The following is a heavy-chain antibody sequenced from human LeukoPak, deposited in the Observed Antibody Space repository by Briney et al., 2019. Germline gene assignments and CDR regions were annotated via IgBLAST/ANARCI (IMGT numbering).Heavy chain of an antibody. CDR2: ISGSGNSI. V-gene: IGHV3-48*03. Sequence: GGSLRLSCAASGFTFSSYEMNWVRQAPGKGLEPVSYISGSGNSISYADSVRGRFTISRDNAKNSLFLQMNSLRVEDTAVYYCVRDGRGYCGSTSCRPFDSWGRGTQVTVSS. D-gene: IGHD2-2*01. CDR3: VRDGRGYCGSTSCRPFDS. CDR1: GFTFSSYE. J-gene: IGHJ4*02.